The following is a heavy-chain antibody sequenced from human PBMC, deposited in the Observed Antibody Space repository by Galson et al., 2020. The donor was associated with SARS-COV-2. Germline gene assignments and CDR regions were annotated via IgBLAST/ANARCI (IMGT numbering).Heavy chain of an antibody. Sequence: GSLRLSCEASAFTFSDSYVDWVRQIPGKGLEWLGRIRMKHHSSIPPYAASVKGRFIISFDDSKDSVYLEMNSLTTEDTAVYYCSIDPVFHGGLWGQGTLVTVSP. D-gene: IGHD3-16*01. CDR1: AFTFSDSY. J-gene: IGHJ4*02. CDR2: IRMKHHSSIP. V-gene: IGHV3-72*01. CDR3: SIDPVFHGGL.